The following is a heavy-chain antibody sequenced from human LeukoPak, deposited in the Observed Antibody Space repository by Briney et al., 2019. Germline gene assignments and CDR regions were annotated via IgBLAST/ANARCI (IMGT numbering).Heavy chain of an antibody. CDR2: IKQDGSEK. CDR3: ARERFEGWLFVDYFDY. D-gene: IGHD3-16*01. CDR1: GFTFSSNS. V-gene: IGHV3-7*01. Sequence: GGSLRLSCAASGFTFSSNSMNWVRQAPGKGLEWVANIKQDGSEKYYVDSVKGRFTISRDNAKNSLYLQMSSLRAEDTAVYYCARERFEGWLFVDYFDYWGQGTLVTVSS. J-gene: IGHJ4*02.